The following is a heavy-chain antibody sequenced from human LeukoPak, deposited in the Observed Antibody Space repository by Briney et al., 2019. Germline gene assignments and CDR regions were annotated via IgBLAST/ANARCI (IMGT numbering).Heavy chain of an antibody. V-gene: IGHV3-53*05. J-gene: IGHJ5*02. CDR2: VYSGGST. CDR1: GFTVSSDY. CDR3: ARNWFDP. Sequence: GGSLRLSCAASGFTVSSDYMSWVRQAPGKGLEWVSVVYSGGSTYYADSVKGRFTISRDKSKNTVYLQMNSLRFEDTAMYYCARNWFDPWGQGTLVTVSS.